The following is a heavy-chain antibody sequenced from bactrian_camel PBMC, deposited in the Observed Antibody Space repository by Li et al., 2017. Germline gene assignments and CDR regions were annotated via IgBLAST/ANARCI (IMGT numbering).Heavy chain of an antibody. D-gene: IGHD6*01. V-gene: IGHV3S53*01. Sequence: HVQLVESGGGSVQAGGSLRLSCAASGSDFNPNYLVVGWFRQAPGKEREGVASIWTGGSTTHVADSVKGRFTISHDSAKNTVYLQMNRLNPEDSGKYSCAVDLGCRSIRAGTYGYDYWGQGTQVTVS. CDR3: AVDLGCRSIRAGTYGYDY. CDR1: GSDFNPNYLV. CDR2: IWTGGST. J-gene: IGHJ4*01.